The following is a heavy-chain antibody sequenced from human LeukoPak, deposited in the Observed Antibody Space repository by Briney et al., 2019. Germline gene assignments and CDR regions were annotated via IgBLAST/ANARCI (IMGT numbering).Heavy chain of an antibody. V-gene: IGHV3-30*18. D-gene: IGHD3-10*01. CDR2: ISYDGNSK. CDR3: AKVEGPYYYESESYFDY. J-gene: IGHJ4*02. Sequence: GGSLRLSCAASGFLFRSYAMHWVRQAPGKGLEWVAIISYDGNSKYYVDSVKGRFTISRDNSKNTLYLQMNGLRSENTAVYYCAKVEGPYYYESESYFDYWGQGTLVTVSS. CDR1: GFLFRSYA.